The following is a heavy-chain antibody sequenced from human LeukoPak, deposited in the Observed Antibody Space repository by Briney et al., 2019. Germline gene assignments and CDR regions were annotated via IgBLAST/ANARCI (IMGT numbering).Heavy chain of an antibody. CDR2: IRYDGSNK. CDR1: GFTFSSYG. CDR3: AKGRGGYYSPSDY. V-gene: IGHV3-30*02. J-gene: IGHJ4*02. Sequence: PGGSLRLSCEASGFTFSSYGMPWVRQAQGKGLGWVAFIRYDGSNKYYADSVKGRFTISRDNSKNTLYLQMNSLRAEDTAVYYCAKGRGGYYSPSDYWGQGTLVTVSS. D-gene: IGHD3-22*01.